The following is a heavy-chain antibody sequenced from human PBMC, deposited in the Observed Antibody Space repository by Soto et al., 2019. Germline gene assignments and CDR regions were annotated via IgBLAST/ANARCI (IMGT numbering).Heavy chain of an antibody. CDR3: ARRFLLSVVVGGIDY. Sequence: QVQLVESGGGLVKPGGSLRLSCAASGFTFSDYYMSWMRQAPGKGLEWVSYISSDANTIYYADSVKGRFTISRDNANNSLYLQMDSLRAEDTAVYYCARRFLLSVVVGGIDYWGQGTLVTVSS. CDR1: GFTFSDYY. CDR2: ISSDANTI. V-gene: IGHV3-11*01. D-gene: IGHD2-2*01. J-gene: IGHJ4*02.